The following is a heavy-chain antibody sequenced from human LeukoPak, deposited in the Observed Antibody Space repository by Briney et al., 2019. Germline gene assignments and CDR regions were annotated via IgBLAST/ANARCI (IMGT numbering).Heavy chain of an antibody. V-gene: IGHV1-2*02. CDR1: GYSFSDYY. D-gene: IGHD5-12*01. Sequence: VASVKVSCKASGYSFSDYYIHWVRQAPGQGLEWMGWINPDSGGTNYAQKFQGRVTMTRDTSITTVYMELNRLRSDDTAVFYCTREARAGNWFDPWGRGTLVTVSS. J-gene: IGHJ5*02. CDR3: TREARAGNWFDP. CDR2: INPDSGGT.